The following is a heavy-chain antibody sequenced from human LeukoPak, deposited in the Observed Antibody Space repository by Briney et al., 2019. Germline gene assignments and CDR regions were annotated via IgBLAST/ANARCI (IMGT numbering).Heavy chain of an antibody. V-gene: IGHV3-23*01. CDR2: ISGSGGTI. CDR3: AKGAGVAATKNSRPDY. J-gene: IGHJ4*02. Sequence: PGGSLRLSCAASGFTFSSYAMSWVRQAPGGGLEWVSAISGSGGTIYYADSGKGRFTISRDNSENTLYLQMNNLTAEDTAVYYCAKGAGVAATKNSRPDYWGQGTLVTVSS. CDR1: GFTFSSYA. D-gene: IGHD2-15*01.